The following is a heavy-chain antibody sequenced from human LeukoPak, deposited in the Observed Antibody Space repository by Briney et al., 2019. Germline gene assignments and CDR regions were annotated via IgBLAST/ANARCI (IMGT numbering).Heavy chain of an antibody. CDR3: TTDLTWLFNSAY. Sequence: KTGGSLRLSCAASGFSFSDAWMTWVRQAPGRGLEWLGRIKGASDGGTTDLAAPVKGRFTMSRDDSKNTVYLQMDRLQTEDTAVYYCTTDLTWLFNSAYWGQGTLVTVSS. J-gene: IGHJ4*02. D-gene: IGHD3-9*01. V-gene: IGHV3-15*01. CDR1: GFSFSDAW. CDR2: IKGASDGGTT.